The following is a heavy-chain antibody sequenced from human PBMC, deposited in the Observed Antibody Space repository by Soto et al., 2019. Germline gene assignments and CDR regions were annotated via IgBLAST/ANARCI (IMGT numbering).Heavy chain of an antibody. D-gene: IGHD2-2*01. CDR2: IIPIFGTA. Sequence: GASVKVSCKASGGTFSSYAISWVRQAPGQGLEWMGGIIPIFGTANYAQKFQGRVTITADESTSTAYMELSSLRSEDTAVYYCARACQLPYYYYYYGMDVWGQGTTVTVSS. J-gene: IGHJ6*02. CDR3: ARACQLPYYYYYYGMDV. V-gene: IGHV1-69*13. CDR1: GGTFSSYA.